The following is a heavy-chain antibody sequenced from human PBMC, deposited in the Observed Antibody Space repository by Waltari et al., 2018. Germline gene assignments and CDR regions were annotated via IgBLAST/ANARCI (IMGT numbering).Heavy chain of an antibody. CDR1: GGSISSGGYY. Sequence: QVQLQESGPGLVKPSQTLSLTCTVSGGSISSGGYYWSWIRQHPGKGLEWIGYIYHSVSTYYNPSLKSRVTISVDRSKNQFSLKLSSVTAADTAVYYCARGYYDSSGYYYDLSWFDPWGQGTLVTVSS. CDR3: ARGYYDSSGYYYDLSWFDP. V-gene: IGHV4-31*03. CDR2: IYHSVST. D-gene: IGHD3-22*01. J-gene: IGHJ5*02.